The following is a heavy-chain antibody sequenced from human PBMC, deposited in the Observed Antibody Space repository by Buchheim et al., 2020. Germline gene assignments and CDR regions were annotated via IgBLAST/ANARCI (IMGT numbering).Heavy chain of an antibody. CDR1: GFRFSSYA. CDR2: VSKDGSNK. Sequence: QVQLVESGGGVVQPGRSLRLSCEASGFRFSSYAMHWVRQAPGKRPEWVTVVSKDGSNKYYTDSVKGRFTPSRDNSGNTVYLQMNSWRTEDTALYYCVRDLDYWGQGTL. J-gene: IGHJ4*02. V-gene: IGHV3-30-3*01. CDR3: VRDLDY.